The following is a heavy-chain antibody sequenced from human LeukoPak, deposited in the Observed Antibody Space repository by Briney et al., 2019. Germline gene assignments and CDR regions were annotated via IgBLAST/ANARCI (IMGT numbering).Heavy chain of an antibody. Sequence: ASVKVSCKASGYTFTSYYMHWVRQAPGQGLEWMGIINPSGGSTSYAQKFQGRVTMTRDTSTSTVYMELSSLRSEGTAVYYCARDPIAYCGGDCYYLIIWGQGTLVTVSS. CDR2: INPSGGST. D-gene: IGHD2-21*02. CDR3: ARDPIAYCGGDCYYLII. V-gene: IGHV1-46*01. J-gene: IGHJ4*02. CDR1: GYTFTSYY.